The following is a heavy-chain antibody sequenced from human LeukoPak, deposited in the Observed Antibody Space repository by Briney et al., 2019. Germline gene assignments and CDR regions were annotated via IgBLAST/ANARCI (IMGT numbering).Heavy chain of an antibody. CDR2: IYHSGST. CDR3: ARGGSYLFDP. D-gene: IGHD3-16*01. Sequence: PSETLSLTCTVSGYSISSGYYWGWIRQPPGKGLEWIGCIYHSGSTYYNPFLKSRVTISVDTSKNQFSLKLSSVTAADTAVYYCARGGSYLFDPWGQGTLVTVSS. V-gene: IGHV4-38-2*02. J-gene: IGHJ5*02. CDR1: GYSISSGYY.